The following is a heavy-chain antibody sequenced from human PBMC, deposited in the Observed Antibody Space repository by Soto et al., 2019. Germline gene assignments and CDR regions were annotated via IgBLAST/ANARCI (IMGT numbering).Heavy chain of an antibody. D-gene: IGHD3-10*01. V-gene: IGHV3-23*01. J-gene: IGHJ5*02. CDR3: AKGVPMVRTVEVYNWFDP. CDR1: GFAFSSYA. Sequence: GGSLRLSCAASGFAFSSYAMSWVRQAPGNVLEWVSAISGSCGSTYYEDSLKGWFTISRDNSKNTLYLQMNSLRAEDTAVYYSAKGVPMVRTVEVYNWFDPSGQGTLVTVSS. CDR2: ISGSCGST.